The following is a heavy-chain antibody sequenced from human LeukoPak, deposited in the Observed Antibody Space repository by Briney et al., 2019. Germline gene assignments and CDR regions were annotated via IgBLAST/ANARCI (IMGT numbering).Heavy chain of an antibody. J-gene: IGHJ6*03. D-gene: IGHD2/OR15-2a*01. CDR1: GFTFDDYA. V-gene: IGHV3-9*01. CDR2: ISWNSGNI. Sequence: GRSLRLSCAGSGFTFDDYAMHWVRQTPGKGLEWVSVISWNSGNIAYADFVGGRFTISRDNAKNSLSLQMNSLSDEDTAVYYCAKDAYGGATFFYYMDVWGKGTTVTVS. CDR3: AKDAYGGATFFYYMDV.